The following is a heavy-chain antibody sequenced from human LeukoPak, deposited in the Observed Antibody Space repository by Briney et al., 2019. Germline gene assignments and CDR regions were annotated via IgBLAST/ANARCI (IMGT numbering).Heavy chain of an antibody. CDR1: GYTFTSYY. V-gene: IGHV1-46*01. Sequence: GASVKVSCKASGYTFTSYYMHWVRQAPGHRLECRGIINPRRGSTSDAQKFQCRVTMTEDTSTDTAYLELSRLRSEDTAVYYCATDQYDFWSGYYFDYWGQGTLVTVSS. J-gene: IGHJ4*02. CDR2: INPRRGST. CDR3: ATDQYDFWSGYYFDY. D-gene: IGHD3-3*01.